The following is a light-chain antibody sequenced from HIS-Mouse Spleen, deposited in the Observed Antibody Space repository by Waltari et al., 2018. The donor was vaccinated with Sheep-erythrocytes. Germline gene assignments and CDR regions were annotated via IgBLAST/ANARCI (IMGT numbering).Light chain of an antibody. CDR1: SSNIGSNT. CDR2: SNK. CDR3: QAWDSSTYV. J-gene: IGLJ1*01. Sequence: QSVLTQPPSASGTPGQRVTISCSGSSSNIGSNTVNWYQQLPGTAPKLLIYSNKKRPSGVPDRFSGSNSGNTATLTISGTQAMDEADYYCQAWDSSTYVFGTGTKVTVL. V-gene: IGLV1-44*01.